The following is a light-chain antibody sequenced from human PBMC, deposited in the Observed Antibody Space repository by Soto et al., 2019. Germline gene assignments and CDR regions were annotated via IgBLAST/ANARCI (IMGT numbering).Light chain of an antibody. CDR1: SSNIGSNT. Sequence: QSVLTQPASASGTPGQRVTISCSGSSSNIGSNTVNWYQQLPGTAPKLLIYSNNQRPSGVPDRFSGSKSGTSASLAISGLQSADEADYYCAAWDDSLNGRVFGGGTKLTVL. CDR3: AAWDDSLNGRV. J-gene: IGLJ2*01. CDR2: SNN. V-gene: IGLV1-44*01.